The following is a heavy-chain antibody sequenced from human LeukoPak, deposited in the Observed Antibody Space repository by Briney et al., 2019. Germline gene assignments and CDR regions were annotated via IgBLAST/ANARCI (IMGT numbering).Heavy chain of an antibody. Sequence: ASVTVSFTSSAYTFTIYDINWVRHATGQGLEWMGWMNPNSGNTGYAQKFQGRVTMTRNTSISTAYMELSSLRSEDTAVYYCARVRTRRWFDPWGQGTLVTVSA. CDR1: AYTFTIYD. CDR3: ARVRTRRWFDP. J-gene: IGHJ5*02. D-gene: IGHD1-14*01. V-gene: IGHV1-8*01. CDR2: MNPNSGNT.